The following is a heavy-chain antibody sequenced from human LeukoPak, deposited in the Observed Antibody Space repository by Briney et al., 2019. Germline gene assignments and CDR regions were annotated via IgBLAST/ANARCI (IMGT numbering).Heavy chain of an antibody. V-gene: IGHV4-39*01. CDR3: EGYYDSSGYRPFDY. CDR1: GGSISSSSYY. J-gene: IGHJ4*02. CDR2: IYYSGST. D-gene: IGHD3-22*01. Sequence: SETLSLTCTVSGGSISSSSYYWGWIRQPPGKGLEWIGSIYYSGSTYYNPSLKSRVTISVDTSKNQFSLKLSSVTAADTAVYYCEGYYDSSGYRPFDYWGQGTLVTVSS.